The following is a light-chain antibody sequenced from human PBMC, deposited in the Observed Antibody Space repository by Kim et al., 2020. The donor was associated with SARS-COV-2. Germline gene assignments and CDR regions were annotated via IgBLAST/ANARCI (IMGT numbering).Light chain of an antibody. CDR1: QSVSSSY. CDR2: GAS. V-gene: IGKV3-20*01. CDR3: QQYGSSLIT. J-gene: IGKJ5*01. Sequence: SPGARATLSCRASQSVSSSYLAWYQQKPGQAPRLLIYGASSRATGIPDRFSGSGSGTDFTLTISRLEPEDFAVYYCQQYGSSLITFGQGTRLEIK.